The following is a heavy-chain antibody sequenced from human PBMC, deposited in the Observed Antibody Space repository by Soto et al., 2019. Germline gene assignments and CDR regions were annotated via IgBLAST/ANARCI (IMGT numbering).Heavy chain of an antibody. CDR1: GGSISSGDYY. Sequence: ASETLSLTCTVSGGSISSGDYYWSWIRQPPGKGLEWIGYIYYSGSTYYNPSLKSRVTISVDTSKNQFSLKLSSVTAADTAVYYCAREAGSGSYYNGIDYWGQGTLVTVSS. J-gene: IGHJ4*02. V-gene: IGHV4-30-4*01. CDR3: AREAGSGSYYNGIDY. CDR2: IYYSGST. D-gene: IGHD3-10*01.